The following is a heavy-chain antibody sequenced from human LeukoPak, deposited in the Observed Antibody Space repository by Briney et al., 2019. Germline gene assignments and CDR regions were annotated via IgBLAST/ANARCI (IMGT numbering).Heavy chain of an antibody. V-gene: IGHV3-49*04. D-gene: IGHD3-3*01. CDR2: IRSKTHGGTT. Sequence: GGSLRLSCAASGFTFSSYGMLWVRQSPGKGREGVGFIRSKTHGGTTEFAAPVKGRFSNSRDDSKRIAYLQMNSLKAEDTAVYYCTRDGIPETNWSGYYIDYWGQGTLVTVSS. J-gene: IGHJ4*02. CDR3: TRDGIPETNWSGYYIDY. CDR1: GFTFSSYG.